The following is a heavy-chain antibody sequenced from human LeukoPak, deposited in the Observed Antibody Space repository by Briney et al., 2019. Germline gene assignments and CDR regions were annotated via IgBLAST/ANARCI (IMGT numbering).Heavy chain of an antibody. D-gene: IGHD6-6*01. J-gene: IGHJ4*02. CDR3: VSLGYSSSSVRY. CDR1: GFTFSSYD. V-gene: IGHV3-13*01. CDR2: IGTAGDT. Sequence: PGGSLRLSCAASGFTFSSYDMHWVRQATGKGLEWVSAIGTAGDTYYPGSVKGRFTISRDNSKNTLYLQMNSLRAEDTAVYFCVSLGYSSSSVRYWGQGTLVTVSS.